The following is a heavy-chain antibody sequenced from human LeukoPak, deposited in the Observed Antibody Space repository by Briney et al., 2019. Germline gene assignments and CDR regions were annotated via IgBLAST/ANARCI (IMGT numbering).Heavy chain of an antibody. D-gene: IGHD2-21*02. J-gene: IGHJ4*02. CDR1: GGSVSSGSYY. V-gene: IGHV4-61*01. Sequence: SETLSLTCTVSGGSVSSGSYYWSWIRQPPGKGLEWIGYIYYSGSTNYNPSLKSRVTISVDTSKNQFSLKLSSVTAADTAVYYCARVGWSYCGGDCYIFDYWGQGTLVTVSS. CDR3: ARVGWSYCGGDCYIFDY. CDR2: IYYSGST.